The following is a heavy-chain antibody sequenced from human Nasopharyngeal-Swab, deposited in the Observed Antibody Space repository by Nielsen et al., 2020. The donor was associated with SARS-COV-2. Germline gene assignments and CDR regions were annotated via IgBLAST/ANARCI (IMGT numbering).Heavy chain of an antibody. J-gene: IGHJ5*02. CDR3: ARTLTRSITIFGVVIPNWFDP. CDR1: GYTLTSYD. CDR2: MNPNSGNT. D-gene: IGHD3-3*01. Sequence: ASVKVSCKASGYTLTSYDINWVRQATGQGLEWMGWMNPNSGNTGYAQKFQGRVTMTRNTSISTAYMELSNLRSEDTAVYYCARTLTRSITIFGVVIPNWFDPWGQGTLVTVSS. V-gene: IGHV1-8*01.